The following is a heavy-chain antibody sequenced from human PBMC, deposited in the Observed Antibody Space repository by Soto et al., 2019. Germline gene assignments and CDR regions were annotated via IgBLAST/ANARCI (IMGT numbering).Heavy chain of an antibody. CDR3: AKAGRDRYCSSITCPLGY. CDR2: ISGSGGST. D-gene: IGHD2-2*01. J-gene: IGHJ4*02. V-gene: IGHV3-23*01. CDR1: GFTFSSYA. Sequence: EVQLLESGGGLVQPGGSLRLSCAASGFTFSSYAVTWVRQAPGKGLKWVSAISGSGGSTYYADSVKGRFTVSRDNSKNTLYLQMNSLRAEDTAVYYCAKAGRDRYCSSITCPLGYWGQGTLVTVSS.